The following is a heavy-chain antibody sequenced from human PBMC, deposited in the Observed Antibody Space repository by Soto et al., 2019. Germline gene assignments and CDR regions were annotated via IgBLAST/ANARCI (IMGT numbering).Heavy chain of an antibody. J-gene: IGHJ4*02. Sequence: PGESLKISCTGSGYSFTTYWIGWVRQMPWKGLEWMGIIYPGDSDTRYSPSFQGQVTISADRSISAAYLQWSSLKASDTAMYYCARGLSGFNSVYYFDYWGRGTLVTVSS. V-gene: IGHV5-51*01. CDR3: ARGLSGFNSVYYFDY. D-gene: IGHD2-8*01. CDR2: IYPGDSDT. CDR1: GYSFTTYW.